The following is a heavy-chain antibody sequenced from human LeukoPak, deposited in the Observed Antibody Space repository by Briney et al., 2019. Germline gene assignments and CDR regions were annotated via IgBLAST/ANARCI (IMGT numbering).Heavy chain of an antibody. D-gene: IGHD3-3*01. CDR3: ARGRGRITIFGVVILDY. CDR1: GGSFSGYY. V-gene: IGHV4-34*01. CDR2: INHSGST. Sequence: SETLSLTCAVYGGSFSGYYWSWIRQPPGKGLEWIGEINHSGSTNYNPSLKSRVTISVDTSKNQFSLKLGSVTAADTAVYYCARGRGRITIFGVVILDYWGQGTLVTVSS. J-gene: IGHJ4*02.